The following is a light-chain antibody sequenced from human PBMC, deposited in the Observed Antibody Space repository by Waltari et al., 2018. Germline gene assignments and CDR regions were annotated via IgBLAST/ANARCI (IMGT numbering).Light chain of an antibody. CDR2: RHD. V-gene: IGLV1-47*01. Sequence: QSVLTQPPSASGTPGQRVTLSCSGSSSNIGSNYVYWYQHLPGAAPKLVIYRHDLRPSGGPDRFSGSKSGTSASLAVSGLRSEDEADYYCATWDDSLSGVVFGGGTKLTVL. J-gene: IGLJ2*01. CDR1: SSNIGSNY. CDR3: ATWDDSLSGVV.